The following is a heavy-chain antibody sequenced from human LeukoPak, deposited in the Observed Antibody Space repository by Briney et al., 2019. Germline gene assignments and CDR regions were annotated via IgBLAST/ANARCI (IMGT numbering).Heavy chain of an antibody. V-gene: IGHV1-24*01. CDR1: GYTLTELS. CDR3: ATNTVDIVATIFDY. D-gene: IGHD5-12*01. CDR2: FDPEDGET. Sequence: GASVKVFCKVSGYTLTELSMHWVRQAPGKGLEWMGGFDPEDGETIYAQKFQGRVTMTEDTSTDTAYMELSSLRSEDTAVYYCATNTVDIVATIFDYWGQGTLVTVSS. J-gene: IGHJ4*02.